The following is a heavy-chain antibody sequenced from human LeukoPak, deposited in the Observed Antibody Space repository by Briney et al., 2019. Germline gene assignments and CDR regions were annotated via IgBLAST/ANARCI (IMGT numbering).Heavy chain of an antibody. Sequence: GASVKASCKVSGYTSSSFDITWVRQATGPGRRWRGWMNANSVNTGYAQKFQGRVTMTRNTSVSTAYMELRSLRSDDTAVYYCARDIGHSSGWYSWYYYYMDVWGKGTTVTVSS. CDR1: GYTSSSFD. CDR3: ARDIGHSSGWYSWYYYYMDV. D-gene: IGHD6-19*01. CDR2: MNANSVNT. V-gene: IGHV1-8*01. J-gene: IGHJ6*03.